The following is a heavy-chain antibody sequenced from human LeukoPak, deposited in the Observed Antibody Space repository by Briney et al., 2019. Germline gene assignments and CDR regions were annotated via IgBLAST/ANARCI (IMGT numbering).Heavy chain of an antibody. CDR1: GYSFTGYY. V-gene: IGHV1-2*02. Sequence: ASVKVSCKASGYSFTGYYMHWVRQAPGQGLEWMGWINPHTGGTNYAQKFQGRVTMTRDTSISTAYMELGGLTSDDTAVYYCARPYCSGGSCHDYFDYWGQGTLVTVSS. D-gene: IGHD2-15*01. CDR3: ARPYCSGGSCHDYFDY. J-gene: IGHJ4*02. CDR2: INPHTGGT.